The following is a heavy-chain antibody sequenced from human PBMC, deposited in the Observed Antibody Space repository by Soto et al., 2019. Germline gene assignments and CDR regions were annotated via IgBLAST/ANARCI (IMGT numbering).Heavy chain of an antibody. CDR1: GYTFISHG. D-gene: IGHD3-10*01. CDR2: ISVYNGNT. J-gene: IGHJ4*02. CDR3: ARDLDGSGSYYTDY. V-gene: IGHV1-18*01. Sequence: ASVKISCKASGYTFISHGINWVRQAPGQGLEWMGWISVYNGNTKYAQKFQGRVTMTTDTSTSTAYMELRSLRPDDTAVYYCARDLDGSGSYYTDYWGQGTLVTVSS.